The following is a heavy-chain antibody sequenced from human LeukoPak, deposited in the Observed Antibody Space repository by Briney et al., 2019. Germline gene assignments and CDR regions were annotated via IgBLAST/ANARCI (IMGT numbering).Heavy chain of an antibody. D-gene: IGHD2-21*02. Sequence: PGGSLRLSCAASGFTFSSYAMSWVRQAPGKGLEWVSYISDVGRSDIYFADSVKGRFTLSRDNAKNSLYLQMNSLRAEDTAIYYCARETPNCGGDCFDYWGQGTLVTVSS. J-gene: IGHJ4*02. CDR2: ISDVGRSDI. V-gene: IGHV3-21*05. CDR1: GFTFSSYA. CDR3: ARETPNCGGDCFDY.